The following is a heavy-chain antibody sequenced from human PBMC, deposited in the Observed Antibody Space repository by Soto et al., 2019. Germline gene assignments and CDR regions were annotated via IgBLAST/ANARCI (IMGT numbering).Heavy chain of an antibody. Sequence: SVKVSCKASGGTFSSYAISWVRQAPGQGLEWMGGIIPIFGTANYAQKFQGRVTITADKSTSTAYMELCSLRSEDTAVYYCARDLSYDFVPHRPSGMDVWGQGTTVTVSS. CDR1: GGTFSSYA. D-gene: IGHD3-3*01. CDR2: IIPIFGTA. J-gene: IGHJ6*02. CDR3: ARDLSYDFVPHRPSGMDV. V-gene: IGHV1-69*06.